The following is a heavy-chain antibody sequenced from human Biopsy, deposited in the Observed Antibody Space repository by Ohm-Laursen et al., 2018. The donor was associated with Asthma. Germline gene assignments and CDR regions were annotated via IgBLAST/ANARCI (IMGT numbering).Heavy chain of an antibody. CDR2: ISYDGSTK. D-gene: IGHD3-10*01. CDR3: ARDVVWFREVGGMDV. J-gene: IGHJ6*02. Sequence: SLRLSSAASGFTLTTYAIHWVRQAPGKGLEWVAVISYDGSTKYSADSVKGRFIVSRDISKNILSLQMNSLRPEDTAVYYCARDVVWFREVGGMDVWGQGTTVTVSS. V-gene: IGHV3-30*03. CDR1: GFTLTTYA.